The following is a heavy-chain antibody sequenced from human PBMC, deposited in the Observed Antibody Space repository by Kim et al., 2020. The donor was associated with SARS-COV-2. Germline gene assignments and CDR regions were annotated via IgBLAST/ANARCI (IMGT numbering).Heavy chain of an antibody. Sequence: SSSYIYYADSVKGQFTISRDNAKNSLYLQMNGLRAEDTAVYYCARARGFGWGQGTLVTVSS. V-gene: IGHV3-21*01. CDR2: SSSYI. CDR3: ARARGFG. D-gene: IGHD3-10*01. J-gene: IGHJ4*02.